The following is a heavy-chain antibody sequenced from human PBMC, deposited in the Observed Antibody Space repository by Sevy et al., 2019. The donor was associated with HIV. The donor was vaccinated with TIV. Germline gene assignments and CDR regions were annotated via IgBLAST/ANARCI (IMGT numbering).Heavy chain of an antibody. CDR1: GFTFGDYY. J-gene: IGHJ3*01. CDR2: ISSRSSFT. Sequence: GGSLRLSCVGSGFTFGDYYISWFRQAPGKGLECVAYISSRSSFTNYTDSVRGRFTISRDNAKNEVFLQMNSLRAEDTGVYYCARGAYDVWGQWTTVTVSS. CDR3: ARGAYDV. V-gene: IGHV3-11*06.